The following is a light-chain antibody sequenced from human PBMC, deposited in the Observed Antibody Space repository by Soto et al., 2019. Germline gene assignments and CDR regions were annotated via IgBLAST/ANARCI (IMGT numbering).Light chain of an antibody. CDR3: QQYESSPPSYT. CDR2: GAS. Sequence: PGERATLSCRASQNIYRNYLAWYQQRPGQAPRLLIYGASSRATGIPDRFSGSGSGTDFTLTISRLEPEDFAVYYCQQYESSPPSYTFGQGTKLEIK. J-gene: IGKJ2*01. V-gene: IGKV3-20*01. CDR1: QNIYRNY.